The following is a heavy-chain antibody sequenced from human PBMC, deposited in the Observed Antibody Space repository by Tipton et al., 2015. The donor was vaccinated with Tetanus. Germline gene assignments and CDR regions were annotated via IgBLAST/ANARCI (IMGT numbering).Heavy chain of an antibody. D-gene: IGHD5-18*01. Sequence: TLSLTCTVSGGSISSSRYYWGWVRQPPGKGLEWIGSIFYTGSTYYNPSLKSRVTMSVDTSKNQFSLKLSSVTAADTAVYYCARQKRGYSYGAFDYWGQGTLVTVSS. V-gene: IGHV4-39*01. CDR3: ARQKRGYSYGAFDY. CDR1: GGSISSSRYY. CDR2: IFYTGST. J-gene: IGHJ4*02.